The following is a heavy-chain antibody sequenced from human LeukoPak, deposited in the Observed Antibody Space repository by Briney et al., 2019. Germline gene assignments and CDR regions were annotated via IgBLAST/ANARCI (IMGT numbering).Heavy chain of an antibody. D-gene: IGHD6-13*01. V-gene: IGHV4-39*07. Sequence: SETLSLTCTVSGGSISSYYWGWIRQPPGKGLEWIGSMYYSGSTYYNPSLKSRVTISIDTSKNQFSLKLNSVTAADTAVYYCARGTPPSSSCYDYWGQGTLVTVSS. CDR1: GGSISSYY. CDR3: ARGTPPSSSCYDY. J-gene: IGHJ4*02. CDR2: MYYSGST.